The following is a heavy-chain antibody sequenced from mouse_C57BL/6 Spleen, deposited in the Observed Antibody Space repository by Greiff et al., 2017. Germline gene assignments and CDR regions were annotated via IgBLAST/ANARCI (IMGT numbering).Heavy chain of an antibody. CDR2: ISNGGGST. V-gene: IGHV5-12*01. CDR3: ARHEDIDYAMDY. J-gene: IGHJ4*01. CDR1: GFTFSDYY. Sequence: EVKLVESGGGLVQPGGSLKLSCAASGFTFSDYYMYWVRQTPEKRLEWVAYISNGGGSTYYPDTVKGRFTISRDNAKNTLYLQMSRLKSEDTAMYDCARHEDIDYAMDYWGQGTSVTVSS.